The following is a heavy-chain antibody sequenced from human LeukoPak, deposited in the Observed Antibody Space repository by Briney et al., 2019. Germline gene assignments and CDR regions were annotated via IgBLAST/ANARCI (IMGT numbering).Heavy chain of an antibody. CDR3: ATMYSGSYYSPLDY. D-gene: IGHD1-26*01. CDR2: IIPIFGTA. Sequence: ASVKVSCKASGYTFTSYAISWVRQAPGQGLEWMGGIIPIFGTANYAQKFQGRVTITADESTSTAYMELSSLRSEDTAVYYCATMYSGSYYSPLDYWGQGTLVTVSS. J-gene: IGHJ4*02. CDR1: GYTFTSYA. V-gene: IGHV1-69*13.